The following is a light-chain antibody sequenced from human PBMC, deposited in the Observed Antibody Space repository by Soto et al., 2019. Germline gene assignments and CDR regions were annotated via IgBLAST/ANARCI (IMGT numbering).Light chain of an antibody. Sequence: DIHMTQSPSSLSASVGNRFTITCRASQSIRSYLNWYQQKPGKAPKLLIYAASSLQSGVPSRLSGSGYGTDFTLTISSLQTEDFATYYCQQSYSNPPTFGHGTKVDIK. J-gene: IGKJ1*01. CDR2: AAS. V-gene: IGKV1-39*01. CDR3: QQSYSNPPT. CDR1: QSIRSY.